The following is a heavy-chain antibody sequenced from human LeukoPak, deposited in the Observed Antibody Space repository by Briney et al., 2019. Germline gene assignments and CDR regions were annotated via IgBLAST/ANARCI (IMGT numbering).Heavy chain of an antibody. CDR3: ARGRYYGSGSYYNPPGGYYYGMDV. V-gene: IGHV1-46*01. CDR1: GYTFTSYY. D-gene: IGHD3-10*01. CDR2: INLSGGST. Sequence: GASVKVSYKASGYTFTSYYMHWVRQAPGQGLEWMGIINLSGGSTSYAQKFQGRVTMTRDTSTSTVYMELSSLRSEDTAVYYCARGRYYGSGSYYNPPGGYYYGMDVWGQGTTVTVSS. J-gene: IGHJ6*02.